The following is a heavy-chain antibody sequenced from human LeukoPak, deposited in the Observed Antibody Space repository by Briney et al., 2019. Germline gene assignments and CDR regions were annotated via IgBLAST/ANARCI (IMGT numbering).Heavy chain of an antibody. CDR3: AKDRGGFDY. V-gene: IGHV3-74*01. J-gene: IGHJ4*02. D-gene: IGHD3-10*01. Sequence: GGSLRLSCAASRFTFSTYWMHWVRQAPGKGLVWVSRINSDGSSTGYADSVKGRFTISRDNSKNTLYLQMNSLRAEDTAVYYCAKDRGGFDYWGQGTLLTVSS. CDR2: INSDGSST. CDR1: RFTFSTYW.